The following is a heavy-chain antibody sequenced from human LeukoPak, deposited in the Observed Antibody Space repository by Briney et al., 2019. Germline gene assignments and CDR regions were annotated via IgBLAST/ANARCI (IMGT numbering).Heavy chain of an antibody. CDR3: AKGLGAVAGIYYYYGMDV. CDR2: ISGSGDTT. J-gene: IGHJ6*02. Sequence: GGSLRLSCAASGFTFSIYGMNWVRQAPGKGLEWVLGISGSGDTTYYADSVKGRFTISRDNSKNTLYLQMNSLRAEDTAVYYCAKGLGAVAGIYYYYGMDVWGQGTTVTVSS. D-gene: IGHD6-19*01. V-gene: IGHV3-23*01. CDR1: GFTFSIYG.